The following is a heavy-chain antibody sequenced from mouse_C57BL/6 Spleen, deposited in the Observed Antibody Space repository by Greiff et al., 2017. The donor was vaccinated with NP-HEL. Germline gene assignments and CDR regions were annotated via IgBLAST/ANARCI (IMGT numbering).Heavy chain of an antibody. J-gene: IGHJ3*01. CDR3: ARGEAPFAY. V-gene: IGHV1-69*01. Sequence: QVQLQQPGAELVMPGASVKLSCKASGYTFTSYWMHWVKQRPGQGLEWIGEIDPSDSYTNYNQKFKGKSTLTVDKSSSTAYMQLSSLPSEDSAVYYCARGEAPFAYWGQGTLVTVSA. CDR1: GYTFTSYW. CDR2: IDPSDSYT.